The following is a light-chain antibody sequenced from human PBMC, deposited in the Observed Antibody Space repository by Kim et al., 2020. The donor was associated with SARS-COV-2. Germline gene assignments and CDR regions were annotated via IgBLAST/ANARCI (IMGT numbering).Light chain of an antibody. CDR1: QTINNR. V-gene: IGKV3-15*01. CDR3: QQSNNWPPLT. J-gene: IGKJ1*01. Sequence: SPGERATLSCRSSQTINNRLVWYQQKPGQAPRLLIYDATTRATGIPARFIGSGSETDFTLTINGLQSEDFAVHYCQQSNNWPPLTFGQGTKVDIK. CDR2: DAT.